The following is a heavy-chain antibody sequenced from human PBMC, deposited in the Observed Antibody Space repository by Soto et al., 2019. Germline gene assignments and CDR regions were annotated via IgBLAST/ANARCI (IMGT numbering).Heavy chain of an antibody. D-gene: IGHD2-8*01. CDR2: INPNSGGT. CDR3: ARDLAKGGVSAGFDY. V-gene: IGHV1-2*02. J-gene: IGHJ4*02. CDR1: GYTFTGYY. Sequence: ASVKVSCKASGYTFTGYYMHWVRQAPGQGLEWMGWINPNSGGTKYPQKFQGRVTTTRDTSITTVYMSLTGLKSDDTAVYYCARDLAKGGVSAGFDYWGQRTLVTVSS.